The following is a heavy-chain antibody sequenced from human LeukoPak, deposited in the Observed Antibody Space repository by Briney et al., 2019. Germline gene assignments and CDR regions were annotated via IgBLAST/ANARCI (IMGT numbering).Heavy chain of an antibody. CDR3: AKDYNFWSGYRSDAFDI. CDR1: GFTVSSNY. J-gene: IGHJ3*02. V-gene: IGHV3-53*01. Sequence: GGSLRLSCAASGFTVSSNYMSWVRQAPGKGLEWVSVIYSGGSTYYADSVKGRFTISRDNSKNTLYLQMNSLRAEDTAVYYCAKDYNFWSGYRSDAFDIWGQGTMVTVSS. CDR2: IYSGGST. D-gene: IGHD3-3*01.